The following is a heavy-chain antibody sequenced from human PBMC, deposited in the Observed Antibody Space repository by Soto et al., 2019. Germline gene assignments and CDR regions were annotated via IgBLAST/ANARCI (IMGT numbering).Heavy chain of an antibody. J-gene: IGHJ6*02. V-gene: IGHV4-59*01. CDR3: ARDLWGYCGADCYPLDV. D-gene: IGHD2-21*02. CDR1: GCSIRSYY. Sequence: PSETLSLTCTFSGCSIRSYYWSWIRQPPGKGLEWIGYMYNTGSTIYNPSLKSRVTISVDTSKNQFSLKLNSVTAADTAVYYCARDLWGYCGADCYPLDVWGQGTTVTVS. CDR2: MYNTGST.